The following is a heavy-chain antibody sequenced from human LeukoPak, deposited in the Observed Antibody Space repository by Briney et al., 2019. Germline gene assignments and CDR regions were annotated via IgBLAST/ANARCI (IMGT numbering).Heavy chain of an antibody. D-gene: IGHD1-7*01. CDR1: GGSFSGYY. Sequence: SETLSLTCAVYGGSFSGYYWSWIRQPPGKGLEWIGYVYHSGTTTYNPSLKSRVTISLDTSKNQFSLNLTSVTAADTAMYYCARGNYLTFDFWGQGTLVSVSS. V-gene: IGHV4-59*08. CDR3: ARGNYLTFDF. CDR2: VYHSGTT. J-gene: IGHJ4*02.